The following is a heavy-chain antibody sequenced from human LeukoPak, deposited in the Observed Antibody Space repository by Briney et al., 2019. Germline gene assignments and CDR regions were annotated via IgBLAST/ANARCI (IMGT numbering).Heavy chain of an antibody. CDR2: ISYDGSNK. Sequence: GGSLRLSCAASGFTFSSYGMHWARQAPGKGLEWVAVISYDGSNKYYADSVKGRFTISRDNSKNTLYLQMNSLRAEDTAVYYCAKDLSYYYGSGSYGYYFDYWGQGTLVTVSS. D-gene: IGHD3-10*01. J-gene: IGHJ4*02. CDR1: GFTFSSYG. CDR3: AKDLSYYYGSGSYGYYFDY. V-gene: IGHV3-30*18.